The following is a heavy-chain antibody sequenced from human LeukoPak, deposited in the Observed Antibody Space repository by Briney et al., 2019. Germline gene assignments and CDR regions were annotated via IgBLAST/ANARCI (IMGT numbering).Heavy chain of an antibody. Sequence: SETLSLTCTVSGGSISSSSYYWSWIRQPAGKGLEWIGRIYTSGSTNYNPSLKSRVTMSVDTSKNQFSLKLSSVTAADTAVYYCARQSSSRTFDYWGQGTLVTVSS. CDR2: IYTSGST. CDR1: GGSISSSSYY. J-gene: IGHJ4*02. CDR3: ARQSSSRTFDY. D-gene: IGHD6-13*01. V-gene: IGHV4-61*02.